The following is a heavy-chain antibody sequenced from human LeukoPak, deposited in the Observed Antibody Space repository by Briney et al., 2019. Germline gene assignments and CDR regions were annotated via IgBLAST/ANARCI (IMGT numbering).Heavy chain of an antibody. J-gene: IGHJ4*02. Sequence: GSLRLSCAASGFTFSSYVMNWVRQAPGKGLEWVSGISDSGGSTYYADSVKGLFTISRDNSKNTLYLQMNSLTAEDTAVYYCAKLPGRAADYWGQGTLVTVSS. CDR2: ISDSGGST. V-gene: IGHV3-23*01. CDR3: AKLPGRAADY. CDR1: GFTFSSYV.